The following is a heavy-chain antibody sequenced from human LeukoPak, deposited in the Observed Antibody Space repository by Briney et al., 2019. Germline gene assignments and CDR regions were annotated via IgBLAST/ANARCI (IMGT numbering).Heavy chain of an antibody. V-gene: IGHV3-72*01. Sequence: PGGSLRLSCAASRFTFSDHYMDWVRQAPGKELEWVARIRTRAKGYTTLYAPSVRDRFSISRDDSSNSVYLQMNSLKTEGTAVYFCARVVDYYDTRGFSSDAFDIWGLGTMVTVAS. J-gene: IGHJ3*02. CDR3: ARVVDYYDTRGFSSDAFDI. D-gene: IGHD3-22*01. CDR2: IRTRAKGYTT. CDR1: RFTFSDHY.